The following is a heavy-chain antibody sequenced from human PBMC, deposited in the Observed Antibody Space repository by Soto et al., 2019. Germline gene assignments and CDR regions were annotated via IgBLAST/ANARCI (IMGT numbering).Heavy chain of an antibody. Sequence: PSETLSLTCTVSGGSISSYYWSWIRQPPGKGLEWIGYIYNSGSTNYNPSLKSRVTISVDTSKNQFSLKLSSVTAADTAVYYCARGSTGYSRSWYRYWGQGTLVTSPQ. D-gene: IGHD6-13*01. CDR2: IYNSGST. CDR1: GGSISSYY. CDR3: ARGSTGYSRSWYRY. J-gene: IGHJ4*02. V-gene: IGHV4-59*08.